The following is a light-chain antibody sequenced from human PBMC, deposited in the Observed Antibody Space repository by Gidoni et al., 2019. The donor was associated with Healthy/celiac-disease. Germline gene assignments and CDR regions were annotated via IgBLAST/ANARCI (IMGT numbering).Light chain of an antibody. CDR3: QQYGSSPL. J-gene: IGKJ3*01. Sequence: EIVLTQLPGTLSLSPGERATLSCRASQSVSSSYLAWYQQKPGQAPRLLIYGASSRATGIPDRFSGSGSGTDFTLTISRLEPEDFAVYYCQQYGSSPLFGPGTKVDIK. CDR1: QSVSSSY. V-gene: IGKV3-20*01. CDR2: GAS.